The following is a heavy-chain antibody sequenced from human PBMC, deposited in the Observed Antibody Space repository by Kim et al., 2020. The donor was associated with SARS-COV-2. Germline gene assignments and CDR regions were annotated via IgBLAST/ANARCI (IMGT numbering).Heavy chain of an antibody. J-gene: IGHJ6*03. CDR2: INTNTGNP. CDR1: GYTFTGYD. CDR3: QGNRAATCYYCYY. V-gene: IGHV7-4-1*02. D-gene: IGHD6-25*01. Sequence: ASVKVSCKASGYTFTGYDVNWVRQAPGQGLEWMGWINTNTGNPTYAQDFPGRVVFSLDTSISTAYMQLSSLKADDTAVYYCQGNRAATCYYCYY.